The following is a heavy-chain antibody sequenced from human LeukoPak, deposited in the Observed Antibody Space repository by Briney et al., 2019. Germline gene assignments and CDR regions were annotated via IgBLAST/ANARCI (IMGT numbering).Heavy chain of an antibody. J-gene: IGHJ6*02. CDR2: MNPNNGNT. CDR3: ARLASCSWPLYYSYGMDV. D-gene: IGHD6-13*01. V-gene: IGHV1-8*01. Sequence: ASVKGSCKASGYTFTSYDINWVRQATGQGLEWMGWMNPNNGNTGYAQKFQGRVTMTRSTPISTAYMELSSLRSEDTAVYYCARLASCSWPLYYSYGMDVWGQGTTVTVSS. CDR1: GYTFTSYD.